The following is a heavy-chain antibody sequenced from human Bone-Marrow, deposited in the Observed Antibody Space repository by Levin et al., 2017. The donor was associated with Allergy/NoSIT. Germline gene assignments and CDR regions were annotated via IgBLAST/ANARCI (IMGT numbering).Heavy chain of an antibody. CDR3: AKDYFEPRRVLMGSTGFFDF. CDR1: GFTFNNYG. Sequence: GGSLRLSCAASGFTFNNYGIHWVRQAPGKGLEWVALISYDGNKEYYADSVKGRFTISRDDSKSTVFLQLNSLRSEDTAVYYCAKDYFEPRRVLMGSTGFFDFWGQGTLVSVSS. CDR2: ISYDGNKE. V-gene: IGHV3-30*18. D-gene: IGHD2-8*02. J-gene: IGHJ4*02.